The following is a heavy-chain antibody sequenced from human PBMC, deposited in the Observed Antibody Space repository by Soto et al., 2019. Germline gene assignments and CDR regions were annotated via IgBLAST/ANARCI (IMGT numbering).Heavy chain of an antibody. CDR1: GFTLSSYA. V-gene: IGHV3-30-3*01. CDR3: ARDSFPTTTYEHGVCLYYGMDV. Sequence: WGTLRLSCAASGFTLSSYAMHWVRQAPGKGLEWVAVISYDGSNKYYADSVKGRFTISRDNSKNTLDLQMNSLRAEDTAVFYCARDSFPTTTYEHGVCLYYGMDVWGPGTTVTGS. D-gene: IGHD4-4*01. CDR2: ISYDGSNK. J-gene: IGHJ6*02.